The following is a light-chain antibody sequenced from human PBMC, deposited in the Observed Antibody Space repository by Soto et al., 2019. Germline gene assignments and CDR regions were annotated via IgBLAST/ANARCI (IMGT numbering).Light chain of an antibody. CDR1: SSDVGGYNY. Sequence: QSALTQPASVSGSPGQSITISCTGTSSDVGGYNYVSWYQQHPGKAPKLMIYEVSNRPSGVSNRFSGSKSGNTASLTISGLQAEDAADYYCSSYTSGSTWVFGGGTQLTVL. V-gene: IGLV2-14*01. J-gene: IGLJ3*02. CDR3: SSYTSGSTWV. CDR2: EVS.